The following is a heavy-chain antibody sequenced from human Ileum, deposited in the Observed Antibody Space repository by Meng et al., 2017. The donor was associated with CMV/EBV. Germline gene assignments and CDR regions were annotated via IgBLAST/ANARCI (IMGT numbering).Heavy chain of an antibody. CDR1: GFTFSSYV. V-gene: IGHV3-23*03. CDR3: ASDDRVRIYAPSGMDV. CDR2: IYTDIINT. Sequence: GGSLRLSCAASGFTFSSYVMSWVRQAPGKGLEWVSVIYTDIINTYYADSGKGRFTISRDNSKNTLYLQMNILRPDDTAVYSCASDDRVRIYAPSGMDVWGQGTTVTVSS. J-gene: IGHJ6*02. D-gene: IGHD3-3*01.